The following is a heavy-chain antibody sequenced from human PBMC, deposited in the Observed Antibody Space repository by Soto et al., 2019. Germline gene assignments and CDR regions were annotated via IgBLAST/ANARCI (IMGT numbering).Heavy chain of an antibody. J-gene: IGHJ5*02. V-gene: IGHV4-31*03. CDR2: IYYSGST. D-gene: IGHD6-13*01. CDR1: GGSISSGGYY. Sequence: SETLSLTCTVSGGSISSGGYYWSWIRQHPGKGLEWIGYIYYSGSTYYNPSLKSRVTISVDTSKNQFSLKLSSVTAADTAVYYCARDGGYSSSWYSFDPWGQGTLVTVSS. CDR3: ARDGGYSSSWYSFDP.